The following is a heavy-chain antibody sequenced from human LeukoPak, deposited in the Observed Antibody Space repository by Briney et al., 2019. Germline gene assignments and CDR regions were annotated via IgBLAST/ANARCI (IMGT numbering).Heavy chain of an antibody. D-gene: IGHD6-19*01. Sequence: PGGSLRLSCVGSGFVFSKYAVHWVRQAPGKGLEWVAVVSYDGDFKLYGDSVKGRFTIPRDNSQNMLFLQMNDLRPQDAATYFCARDPYSHDSSGFSYFLQYWGQGTVVTVSS. V-gene: IGHV3-30-3*01. CDR3: ARDPYSHDSSGFSYFLQY. CDR1: GFVFSKYA. CDR2: VSYDGDFK. J-gene: IGHJ4*02.